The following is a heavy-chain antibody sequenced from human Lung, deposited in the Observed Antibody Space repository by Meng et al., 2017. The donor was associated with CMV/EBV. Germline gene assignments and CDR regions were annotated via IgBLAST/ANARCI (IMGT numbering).Heavy chain of an antibody. J-gene: IGHJ4*02. CDR1: GYSFTTYA. CDR2: INAGNGNT. D-gene: IGHD2-2*01. V-gene: IGHV1-3*01. Sequence: QVQRVQSGAEVKKPGASVTVSCKASGYSFTTYAMHRVRQAPGQRLEWMGWINAGNGNTKYSEKFQSRVTITRDTAASTAYMELSSLRSEDTAVYYCARTGCSSSSCYDYWGQGTLVTVSS. CDR3: ARTGCSSSSCYDY.